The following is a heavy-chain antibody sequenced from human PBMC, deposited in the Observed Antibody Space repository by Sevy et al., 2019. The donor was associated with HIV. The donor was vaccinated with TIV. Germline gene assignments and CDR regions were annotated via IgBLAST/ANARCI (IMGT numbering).Heavy chain of an antibody. J-gene: IGHJ4*02. CDR2: IRTKPNNYAT. CDR3: TCGYGRFDY. D-gene: IGHD1-26*01. V-gene: IGHV3-73*01. Sequence: VGSLRLSCAASGFTFSGAGFHWVRQTSGKGLEWIGRIRTKPNNYATAYSASMKGRFAISRDDSKNTTYLQLNTLKTEDTAVYYCTCGYGRFDYWGQGTLVTVSS. CDR1: GFTFSGAG.